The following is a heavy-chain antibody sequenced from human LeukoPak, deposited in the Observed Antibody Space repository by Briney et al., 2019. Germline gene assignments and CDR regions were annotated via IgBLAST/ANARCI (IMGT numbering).Heavy chain of an antibody. CDR1: GGSISSSSYY. Sequence: SETLSLTCTVSGGSISSSSYYWGWIRQPPGKGLEWIGRIYASGSTDYNPSLKSRVTISVDTSKNQFSLKLTPVTAADTAVYYCARDRGSSGWNDYWGQGTLVTVSS. CDR2: IYASGST. V-gene: IGHV4-39*07. CDR3: ARDRGSSGWNDY. D-gene: IGHD6-19*01. J-gene: IGHJ4*02.